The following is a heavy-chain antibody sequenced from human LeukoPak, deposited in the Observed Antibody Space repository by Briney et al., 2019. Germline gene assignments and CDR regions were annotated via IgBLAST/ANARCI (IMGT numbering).Heavy chain of an antibody. D-gene: IGHD1-26*01. CDR3: ARGGVGANTAFDI. V-gene: IGHV3-7*05. Sequence: AGGSLRLSCAASGFTFSSYWMSWVRQAPGKGLEWVANIKQDGSEKYYADSVKGRFTISRDSAKNSLYLQMNSLRAEDTAVYYCARGGVGANTAFDIWGQGTMVTVSS. CDR1: GFTFSSYW. J-gene: IGHJ3*02. CDR2: IKQDGSEK.